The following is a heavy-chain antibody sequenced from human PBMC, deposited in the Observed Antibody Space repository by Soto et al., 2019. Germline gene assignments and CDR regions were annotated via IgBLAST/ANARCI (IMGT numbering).Heavy chain of an antibody. V-gene: IGHV4-30-4*08. J-gene: IGHJ4*02. D-gene: IGHD3-22*01. Sequence: SKTLPLPCTFPGGSLGSSNYYWCWIRQPPGKGLEWIGYIYYSGSTYYNPSLKSRVTISVDTSKNQFSLKLSSVTAADTAVYYCARGSFYYYDSSGAFDYWGQGTLVT. CDR2: IYYSGST. CDR1: GGSLGSSNYY. CDR3: ARGSFYYYDSSGAFDY.